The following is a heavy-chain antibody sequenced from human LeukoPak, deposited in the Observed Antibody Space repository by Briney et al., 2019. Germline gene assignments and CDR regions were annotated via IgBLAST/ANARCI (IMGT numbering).Heavy chain of an antibody. CDR2: IWYDGSNK. D-gene: IGHD3-22*01. V-gene: IGHV3-33*01. CDR1: GFTLSSYG. J-gene: IGHJ4*02. CDR3: ARDLGYYYDSSGYYPDY. Sequence: GGSLRLSCAASGFTLSSYGMHWVRQAPGKGLEWVAVIWYDGSNKYYADSVKGRFTISRDNSKNTLYLQMNSLRAEDTAVYYCARDLGYYYDSSGYYPDYWGQGTLVTVSS.